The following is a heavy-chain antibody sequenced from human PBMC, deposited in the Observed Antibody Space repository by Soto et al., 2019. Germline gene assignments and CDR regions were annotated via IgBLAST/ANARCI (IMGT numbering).Heavy chain of an antibody. CDR1: GDSMNNADYF. CDR2: ISYSGST. CDR3: ARAMIVVPDFAIFDY. J-gene: IGHJ4*02. V-gene: IGHV4-30-4*01. D-gene: IGHD3-22*01. Sequence: LSLTCSVSGDSMNNADYFWTWIRQPPGKGLQWIGYISYSGSTFYNPSLKTRLTMSVDTSKNQFSLKLSSVTAADTAVYYCARAMIVVPDFAIFDYWGQGTLVTVSS.